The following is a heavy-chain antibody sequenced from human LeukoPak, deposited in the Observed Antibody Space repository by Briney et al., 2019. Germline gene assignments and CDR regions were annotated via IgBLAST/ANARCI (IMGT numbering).Heavy chain of an antibody. CDR1: GGSFSGYY. V-gene: IGHV4-34*01. D-gene: IGHD2-2*01. J-gene: IGHJ4*02. Sequence: PSETLSLTCAVYGGSFSGYYWSWIRQPPGKGLEWIGEINHSGSTNYNPSLKSRVTISVDTSKNQFSLKLSSVTAADTAVYYCARGASTPRPYYFDYWGQGTQVTVSS. CDR3: ARGASTPRPYYFDY. CDR2: INHSGST.